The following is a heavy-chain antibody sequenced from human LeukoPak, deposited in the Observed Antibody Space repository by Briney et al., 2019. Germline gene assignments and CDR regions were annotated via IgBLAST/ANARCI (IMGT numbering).Heavy chain of an antibody. CDR1: GFTFSSYS. Sequence: GSLRLSCAASGFTFSSYSMNWVRQAPGKGLEWVSSISSSSSYIYYADSVKGRFTISRDNSKNTLYLQMNSLRAEDTAVYYCAKDLKGSSGWYYYYYYGMDVWGQGTTVTVSS. D-gene: IGHD6-19*01. CDR2: ISSSSSYI. V-gene: IGHV3-21*04. J-gene: IGHJ6*02. CDR3: AKDLKGSSGWYYYYYYGMDV.